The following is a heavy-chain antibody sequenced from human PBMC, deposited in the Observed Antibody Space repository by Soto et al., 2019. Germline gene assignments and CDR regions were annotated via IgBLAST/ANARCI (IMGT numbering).Heavy chain of an antibody. CDR3: AGPGYSSQDY. Sequence: GALRLSCAASVFTFSSFALSWVRQAPGKGLEWVSAISGSGDGTDYAASVKGRFTISRDNSKNTLYLQMNSLRAEDTAVYYCAGPGYSSQDYWGQGALVTVSS. CDR1: VFTFSSFA. V-gene: IGHV3-23*01. J-gene: IGHJ4*02. D-gene: IGHD5-18*01. CDR2: ISGSGDGT.